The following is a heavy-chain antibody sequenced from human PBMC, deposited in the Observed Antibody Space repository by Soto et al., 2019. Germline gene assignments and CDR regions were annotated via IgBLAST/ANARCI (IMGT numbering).Heavy chain of an antibody. D-gene: IGHD3-10*01. CDR2: ISPDDSGT. V-gene: IGHV5-51*01. CDR3: TKRLRDVSIPGSWFDP. J-gene: IGHJ5*02. Sequence: PGESLKISCKGSEYSFANQWIGWVRQMPGKGLEWLGIISPDDSGTLYSPSFQGQGTISADKSISTVYLQWSSLKASDTAIYYCTKRLRDVSIPGSWFDPWGQGTLVTVSS. CDR1: EYSFANQW.